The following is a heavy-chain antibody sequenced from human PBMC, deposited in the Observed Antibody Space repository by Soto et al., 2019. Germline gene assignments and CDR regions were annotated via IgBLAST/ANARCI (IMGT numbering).Heavy chain of an antibody. CDR1: GFTFRSYA. J-gene: IGHJ4*02. D-gene: IGHD1-26*01. V-gene: IGHV3-23*01. CDR2: ISGSGGST. CDR3: ATSEVGANLFSLRFNGVEY. Sequence: EVQLLESGGGLVQPGVSLRRTCAAPGFTFRSYAMSWVRQAPGKGLESGEGISGSGGSTYYAESVTRRFTIHRDNSKNTLYLQMNTMSAEDTGLYYCATSEVGANLFSLRFNGVEYWGQGAMDTVSS.